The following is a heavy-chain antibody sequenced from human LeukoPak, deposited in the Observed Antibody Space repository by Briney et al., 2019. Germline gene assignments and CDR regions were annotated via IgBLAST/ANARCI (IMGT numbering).Heavy chain of an antibody. J-gene: IGHJ5*02. CDR2: IYPGDSDT. V-gene: IGHV5-51*03. CDR3: AGGYCSGGSCYWFDP. Sequence: GESLKISCKGSGYSFTSYWIGWVRQMPGKGLEWMGIIYPGDSDTRYSPSFQGQVTISADKSISTAYLQWSSLKASDTAMYHCAGGYCSGGSCYWFDPWGQGTLVTVSS. CDR1: GYSFTSYW. D-gene: IGHD2-15*01.